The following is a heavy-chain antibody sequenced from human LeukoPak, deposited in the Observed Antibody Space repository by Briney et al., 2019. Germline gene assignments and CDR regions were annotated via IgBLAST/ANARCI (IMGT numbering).Heavy chain of an antibody. CDR2: ISSSGSTI. Sequence: GGSLRLSCAASGFTFSSYEMNWVRQAPGKGLEWVSYISSSGSTIYYADSVKGRFTISRDISKNTLYLQMNTLRAEDTAVYHCAKGGSSSWDYFDYWGQGTLVTVSS. D-gene: IGHD6-13*01. V-gene: IGHV3-48*03. CDR1: GFTFSSYE. J-gene: IGHJ4*02. CDR3: AKGGSSSWDYFDY.